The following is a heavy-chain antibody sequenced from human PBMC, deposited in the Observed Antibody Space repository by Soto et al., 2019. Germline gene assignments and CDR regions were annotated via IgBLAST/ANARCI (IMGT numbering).Heavy chain of an antibody. CDR3: ARRSSYSSSFGY. CDR1: GGSISSSAYY. CDR2: ISYSAIA. J-gene: IGHJ4*02. Sequence: QLQLQESGPELVKPSETLSLTCTVSGGSISSSAYYWGWIRQPPGKGLEWIASISYSAIAYYNPSLKGRVTMSVDTSKDQFSLKLTSVTAADTAVYYCARRSSYSSSFGYWGQGILVTVSS. V-gene: IGHV4-39*01. D-gene: IGHD6-6*01.